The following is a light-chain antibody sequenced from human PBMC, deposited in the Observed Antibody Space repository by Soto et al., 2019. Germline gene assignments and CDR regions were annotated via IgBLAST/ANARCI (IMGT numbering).Light chain of an antibody. Sequence: QSALTQPASVSGSPGQSITISCTGTSSDVGSYNLVSWYQQHPGTAPKLMIFEGHKRPSGVSNRFSGSKSGNTASLTISGLQAEDEADYYCCSYAASSTLIFGGGTKLTVL. CDR2: EGH. V-gene: IGLV2-23*01. CDR3: CSYAASSTLI. CDR1: SSDVGSYNL. J-gene: IGLJ2*01.